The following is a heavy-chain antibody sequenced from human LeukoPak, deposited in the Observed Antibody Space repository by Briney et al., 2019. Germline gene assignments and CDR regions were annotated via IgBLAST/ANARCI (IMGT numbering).Heavy chain of an antibody. CDR1: GFTFSSYG. V-gene: IGHV3-33*06. J-gene: IGHJ4*02. CDR2: IWYDGSNK. D-gene: IGHD6-13*01. CDR3: AKDRTLAAAGTDVDY. Sequence: GGSLRLSCAASGFTFSSYGMHRVRQAPGKGLEWVAVIWYDGSNKYYADSVKGRFTISRDNSKNTLYLQMNSLRAEDTAVYYCAKDRTLAAAGTDVDYWGQGTLVTVSS.